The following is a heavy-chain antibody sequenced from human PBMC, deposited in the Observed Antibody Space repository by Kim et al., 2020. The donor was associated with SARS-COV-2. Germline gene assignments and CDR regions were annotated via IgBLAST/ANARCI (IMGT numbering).Heavy chain of an antibody. CDR2: IFYSGST. V-gene: IGHV4-59*12. D-gene: IGHD6-19*01. J-gene: IGHJ4*02. CDR3: ARLHSLYSYRRGGAYSFDY. Sequence: SETLSLTCTVSGGSISSYYWSWIRQPPGKGLEWIGYIFYSGSTYYDSSLKSRVTISVDTSKNQFSLKLSSVTAADTAVYYCARLHSLYSYRRGGAYSFDYWGQGTLVTVSS. CDR1: GGSISSYY.